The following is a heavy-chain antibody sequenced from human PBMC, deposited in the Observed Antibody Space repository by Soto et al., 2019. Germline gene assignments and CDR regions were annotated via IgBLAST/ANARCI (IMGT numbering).Heavy chain of an antibody. V-gene: IGHV4-39*01. J-gene: IGHJ4*02. CDR3: ARRTVNIRTFYSGLKTHCFDD. CDR1: GDSMSSSDYY. D-gene: IGHD6-19*01. CDR2: IYYSGST. Sequence: SETLSLTCAVSGDSMSSSDYYWGWIRHPPGKGLECIGSIYYSGSTYYNPSLQSRVAISVDTSKNQFSLKLKSVTAADTAIYYCARRTVNIRTFYSGLKTHCFDDWGQGAPVTVSS.